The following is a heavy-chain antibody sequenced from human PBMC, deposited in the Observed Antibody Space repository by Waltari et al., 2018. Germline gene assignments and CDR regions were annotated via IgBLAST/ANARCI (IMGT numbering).Heavy chain of an antibody. Sequence: QITLKESGPTLVKPTQTLTLTCTFSGFSLTTSGVGVGWIRQPPGKALEWPALIYWYDDKRYTPSSKSKRPLPKDPAKMQVVLKMTNMDPVHSATYYCAHSFSGWLVYCDYWSQRTLVTVSS. V-gene: IGHV2-5*01. CDR1: GFSLTTSGVG. D-gene: IGHD6-19*01. CDR2: IYWYDDK. CDR3: AHSFSGWLVYCDY. J-gene: IGHJ4*02.